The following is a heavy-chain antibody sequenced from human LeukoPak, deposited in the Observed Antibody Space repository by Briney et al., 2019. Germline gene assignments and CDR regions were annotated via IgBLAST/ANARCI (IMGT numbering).Heavy chain of an antibody. D-gene: IGHD3-10*01. V-gene: IGHV1-69*13. CDR3: ARGDHYYGSGSYYYYYMDV. CDR1: GGTFSSYA. J-gene: IGHJ6*03. CDR2: IIPIFGTA. Sequence: SVKVSCKASGGTFSSYAISWMRQAPGQGLEWMGGIIPIFGTANYAQKFQGRVTITADESTSTAYMELSSLRSEDTAVYYCARGDHYYGSGSYYYYYMDVWGKGTTVTVSS.